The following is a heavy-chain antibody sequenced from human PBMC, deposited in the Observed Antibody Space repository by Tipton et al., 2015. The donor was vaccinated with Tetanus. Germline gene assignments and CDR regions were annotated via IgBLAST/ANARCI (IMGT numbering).Heavy chain of an antibody. Sequence: LRLSCAASGSTLSAYSVDWVRQATGKGLEWVGRFASPSNSAATTYAASVRGRFTFSRDDAKNTAYLEMNSLTVEDTAVYYCSGGGAHVDYWGQGVLVTVSS. CDR2: FASPSNSAAT. CDR1: GSTLSAYS. J-gene: IGHJ4*02. V-gene: IGHV3-73*01. CDR3: SGGGAHVDY. D-gene: IGHD2-21*01.